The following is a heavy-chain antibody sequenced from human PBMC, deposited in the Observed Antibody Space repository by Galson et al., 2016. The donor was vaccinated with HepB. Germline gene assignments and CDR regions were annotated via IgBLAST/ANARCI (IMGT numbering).Heavy chain of an antibody. J-gene: IGHJ4*02. CDR3: ARAGAVVTTHSDY. CDR1: GYNFPKYG. V-gene: IGHV1-18*01. CDR2: IGAHNDKT. Sequence: SVKVSCKASGYNFPKYGITWVRRAPGQGLEWMGWIGAHNDKTNYAPKFQGRVIMTTDTSTSTAYMELRSLRSDDTAVYYCARAGAVVTTHSDYWGQGTLVTVSS. D-gene: IGHD2-21*02.